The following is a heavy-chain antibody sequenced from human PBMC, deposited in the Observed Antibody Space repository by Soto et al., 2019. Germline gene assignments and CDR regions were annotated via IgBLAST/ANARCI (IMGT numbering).Heavy chain of an antibody. J-gene: IGHJ4*02. CDR1: GFTFSNYA. Sequence: GGSLRLSCAASGFTFSNYAMSWVRQAPGKGLEGVSAISGSGDGTYYGDSLKGQFTISRDNSRNTVYLQMNSLRDEDTAVYYCAIYRAPRRLTPVYLDYCGPGGLVTLSS. CDR2: ISGSGDGT. CDR3: AIYRAPRRLTPVYLDY. V-gene: IGHV3-23*01. D-gene: IGHD3-16*02.